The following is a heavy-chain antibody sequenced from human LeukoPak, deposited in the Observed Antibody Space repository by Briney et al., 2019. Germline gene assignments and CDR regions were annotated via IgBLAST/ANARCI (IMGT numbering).Heavy chain of an antibody. CDR1: GASISGSGYY. D-gene: IGHD2-2*01. CDR3: ARVARCTSCFDVDY. CDR2: IYYTGST. Sequence: PSETLSLTCAVSGASISGSGYYLGWIRQPPGKGLEWIGNIYYTGSTYYNASLQSRVTISIDMSKNQFSLTLSSVTAADTAVYYCARVARCTSCFDVDYWGQGTLVTVSS. J-gene: IGHJ4*02. V-gene: IGHV4-39*07.